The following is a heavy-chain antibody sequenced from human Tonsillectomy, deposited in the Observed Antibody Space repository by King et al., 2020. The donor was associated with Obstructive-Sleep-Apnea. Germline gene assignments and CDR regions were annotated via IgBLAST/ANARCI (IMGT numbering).Heavy chain of an antibody. CDR2: ISSSSTTI. CDR3: ARDGRGYTDDESYFDY. CDR1: GFTFSSYS. Sequence: VQLVESGGGLVQPGGSLRLSCAASGFTFSSYSMNCVRQAPGRGREGVSYISSSSTTIYYADSVKGRFTTSRDNAKDSLYLQMNSLRAEDTAVFYCARDGRGYTDDESYFDYWGQGTLGTVSP. J-gene: IGHJ4*02. D-gene: IGHD5-18*01. V-gene: IGHV3-48*04.